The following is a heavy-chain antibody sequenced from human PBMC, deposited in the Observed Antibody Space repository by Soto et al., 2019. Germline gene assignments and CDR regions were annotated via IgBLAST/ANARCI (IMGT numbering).Heavy chain of an antibody. CDR1: GFTFSSYA. D-gene: IGHD3-22*01. V-gene: IGHV3-23*01. Sequence: GGSLRLSCAASGFTFSSYAVSWVRQAPGKGLEWVSAISGSGGSTYYADSVKGRFTISRDNSKNTLYLQMNSLRAEDTAVYYCAKDLGGHSYDSDYYDSSVPFPDVWGQGTTVTVSS. CDR2: ISGSGGST. CDR3: AKDLGGHSYDSDYYDSSVPFPDV. J-gene: IGHJ6*02.